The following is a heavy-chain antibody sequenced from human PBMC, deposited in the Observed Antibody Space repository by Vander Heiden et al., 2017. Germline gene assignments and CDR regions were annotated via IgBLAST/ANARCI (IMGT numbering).Heavy chain of an antibody. CDR2: MSTDGSET. D-gene: IGHD3-22*01. J-gene: IGHJ4*02. Sequence: VPRVASGVAVVQPGRFLRLSCAASGFSSGSYGMHWVRQAPGKGLEWVAVMSTDGSETYYADSVKGRFTISRDNFKNTLYLEMNSLRVEDTAVYYCAKDYYPHMTFIVVVTNSLDYWGQGTLLTVSS. CDR3: AKDYYPHMTFIVVVTNSLDY. V-gene: IGHV3-30*18. CDR1: GFSSGSYG.